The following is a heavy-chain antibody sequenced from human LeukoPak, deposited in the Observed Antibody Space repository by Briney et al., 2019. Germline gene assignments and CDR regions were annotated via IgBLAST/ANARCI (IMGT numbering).Heavy chain of an antibody. D-gene: IGHD3-10*01. Sequence: GASVKVSCKASGGTFSSYAISWVRQAPGQGLEWMGGIIPIFGTANYAQKFQGRVTITADESTSTAYMELSSLRSEDTAVYYCARGFWYGSGSYQGYWGQGTLVTVSS. V-gene: IGHV1-69*13. J-gene: IGHJ4*02. CDR3: ARGFWYGSGSYQGY. CDR1: GGTFSSYA. CDR2: IIPIFGTA.